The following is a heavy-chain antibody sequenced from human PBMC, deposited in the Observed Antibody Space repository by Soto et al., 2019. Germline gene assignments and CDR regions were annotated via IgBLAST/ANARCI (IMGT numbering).Heavy chain of an antibody. CDR3: AREGLVTPDY. V-gene: IGHV4-31*03. D-gene: IGHD2-15*01. CDR2: IYYSGST. J-gene: IGHJ4*02. Sequence: SETLSLTCTVSGVSISSGGYYWSWIRQHPGKGLEWIGYIYYSGSTYYNPSLKSRVTISVDTSKNQFSLKLSSVTAADTAVYYCAREGLVTPDYWGQGTLVTVSS. CDR1: GVSISSGGYY.